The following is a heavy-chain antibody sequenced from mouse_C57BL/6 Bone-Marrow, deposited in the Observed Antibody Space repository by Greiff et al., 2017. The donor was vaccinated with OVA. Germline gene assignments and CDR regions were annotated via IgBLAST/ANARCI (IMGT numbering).Heavy chain of an antibody. V-gene: IGHV1-15*01. CDR1: GYTFTDYE. CDR3: TWYGDY. D-gene: IGHD1-1*02. Sequence: QVQLKQSGAELVRPGASVTLSCKASGYTFTDYEMHWVKQTPVHGLEWIGAIDPETGGTAYTQKFKGKAILTADKSSSTAYMELRSLTSEDSAVYYCTWYGDYWGQGTTLTVSS. J-gene: IGHJ2*01. CDR2: IDPETGGT.